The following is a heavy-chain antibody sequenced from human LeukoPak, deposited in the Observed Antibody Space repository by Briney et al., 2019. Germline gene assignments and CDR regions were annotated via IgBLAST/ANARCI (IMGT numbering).Heavy chain of an antibody. D-gene: IGHD3-10*01. CDR2: IIPIPGIA. CDR1: GYTLTELS. Sequence: ASVKVSCKVSGYTLTELSMHWVRQAPGQGLEWMGRIIPIPGIANYAQKFQGRVTITADKSTSTAYMELSSLRSEDTAVYYCARSGESPYYFDYWGQGTLVTVSS. J-gene: IGHJ4*02. V-gene: IGHV1-69*02. CDR3: ARSGESPYYFDY.